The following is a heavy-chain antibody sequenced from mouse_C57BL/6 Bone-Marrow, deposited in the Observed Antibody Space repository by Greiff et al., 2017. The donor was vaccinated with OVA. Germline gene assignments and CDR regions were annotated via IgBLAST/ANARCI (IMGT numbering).Heavy chain of an antibody. CDR3: ARQRLLFYAMDY. J-gene: IGHJ4*01. CDR2: IYPRSGNT. Sequence: QVHVKQSGAELARPGASVKLSCKASGYTFTSYGISWVKQRTGQGLEWIGEIYPRSGNTYYNEKFKGTATLTADKSSSTAYMELRSLTSEDSAVYFCARQRLLFYAMDYWGQGTSVTVSS. D-gene: IGHD1-1*01. V-gene: IGHV1-81*01. CDR1: GYTFTSYG.